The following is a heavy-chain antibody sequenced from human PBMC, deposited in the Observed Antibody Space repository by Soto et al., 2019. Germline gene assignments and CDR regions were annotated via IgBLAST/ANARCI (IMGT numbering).Heavy chain of an antibody. V-gene: IGHV1-18*01. CDR1: GYTFTSYG. CDR3: AMANSSSWYVYYYYGMDV. J-gene: IGHJ6*02. CDR2: ISAYNGIA. D-gene: IGHD6-13*01. Sequence: ASVKVSCKASGYTFTSYGISWVRQAPGQGLEWMGWISAYNGIANYAQKFQGRVTITADKSTSTAYMELSSLRSEDTAVYYCAMANSSSWYVYYYYGMDVWGQGTTVTVSS.